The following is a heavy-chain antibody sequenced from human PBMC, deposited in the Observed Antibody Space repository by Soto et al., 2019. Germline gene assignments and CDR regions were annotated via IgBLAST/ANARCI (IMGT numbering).Heavy chain of an antibody. CDR3: ARDPARGSPS. J-gene: IGHJ5*02. V-gene: IGHV1-69*01. Sequence: QVQLVQSGAEVKKPGSSVKVSCKASGGTFSSHAITWVRQAPGQGLEWMGGIIPLFGTANYAQKFQGRVTITADESTSTAYMELSSLKSEDTAMYNCARDPARGSPSWGQGTLVTVSS. CDR1: GGTFSSHA. D-gene: IGHD3-10*01. CDR2: IIPLFGTA.